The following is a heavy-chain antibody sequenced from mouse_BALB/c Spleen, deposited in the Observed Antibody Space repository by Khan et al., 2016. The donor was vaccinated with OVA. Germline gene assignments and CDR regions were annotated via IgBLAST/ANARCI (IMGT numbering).Heavy chain of an antibody. CDR2: IWGDGST. D-gene: IGHD1-1*01. Sequence: QVQLKESGPGLVAPSQSLSITCTDSGFSLTDYGVNWVRQPPGKGLEWLGMIWGDGSTDYNSALKSRLSINKDNSKSQVFLKMNSLQTDDTARYYCAINYYGSSYYFDYWGQGTTLTVSS. V-gene: IGHV2-6-7*01. J-gene: IGHJ2*01. CDR3: AINYYGSSYYFDY. CDR1: GFSLTDYG.